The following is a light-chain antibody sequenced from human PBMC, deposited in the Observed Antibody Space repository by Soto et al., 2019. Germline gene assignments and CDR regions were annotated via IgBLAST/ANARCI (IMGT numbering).Light chain of an antibody. CDR2: DAS. Sequence: EIVLTQSPATLSLSPGERATLSCRASQSVSSYLVWYQQKPGQAPRLLIYDASNRATGIPARFSGSGSGTDFTLTLHSLAPEDFAVYYCQHRSNWLAFGGGTKVEIK. J-gene: IGKJ4*01. CDR1: QSVSSY. CDR3: QHRSNWLA. V-gene: IGKV3-11*01.